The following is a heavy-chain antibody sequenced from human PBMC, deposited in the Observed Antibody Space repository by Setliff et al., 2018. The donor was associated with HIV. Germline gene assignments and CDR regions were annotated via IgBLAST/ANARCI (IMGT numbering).Heavy chain of an antibody. V-gene: IGHV4-31*03. D-gene: IGHD3-16*01. Sequence: SETLSLTCTVSAGSISSGGYYWSWIRQHPGKGLEWIGYIYYSGSTYYNPSLKSRVTISVDTSKNQFSLKLSSVTAADTAVYYCARSKKRGDYYYYYYYMDVWGKGTTVTVSS. J-gene: IGHJ6*03. CDR1: AGSISSGGYY. CDR2: IYYSGST. CDR3: ARSKKRGDYYYYYYYMDV.